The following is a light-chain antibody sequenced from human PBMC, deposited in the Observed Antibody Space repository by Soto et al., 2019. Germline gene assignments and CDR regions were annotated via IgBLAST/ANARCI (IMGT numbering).Light chain of an antibody. CDR3: QQYNSHWT. Sequence: DIQMTQSPSTLSASVGDRVTISCRASQSISSWLAWYQQKPGTAPNLLIYDASSLQSGVPSRFSGIGSGTEFTLTISSLQPDDFATYYCQQYNSHWTFGQGTKVDIK. V-gene: IGKV1-5*01. CDR1: QSISSW. J-gene: IGKJ1*01. CDR2: DAS.